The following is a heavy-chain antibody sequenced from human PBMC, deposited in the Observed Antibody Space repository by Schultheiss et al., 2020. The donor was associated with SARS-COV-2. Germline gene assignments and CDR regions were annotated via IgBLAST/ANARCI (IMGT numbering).Heavy chain of an antibody. J-gene: IGHJ4*02. CDR3: ARETGGYCSGGSCYLDY. V-gene: IGHV4-4*07. D-gene: IGHD2-15*01. CDR1: GGSISSYY. CDR2: IYTSGST. Sequence: SETLSLTCTVSGGSISSYYWSWIRQPAGKGLEWIGRIYTSGSTNYNPSLKSRVTMSVDTSKNQFSLKLSSVTAADTAVYYCARETGGYCSGGSCYLDYWGQGTLVTVSS.